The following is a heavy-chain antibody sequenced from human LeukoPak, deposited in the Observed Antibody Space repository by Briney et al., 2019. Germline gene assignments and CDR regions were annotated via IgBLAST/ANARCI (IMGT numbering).Heavy chain of an antibody. V-gene: IGHV4-61*05. D-gene: IGHD3-10*01. Sequence: SETLSLTCTVSGGSISSSSYYWGWIRQPPGKGLEWIGYIYYSGSTNYNPSLKSRVTISVDTSKNQFSLKLSSVTAADTAVYYCVSSKELWFGELLSAFDIWGPGTMVTVSS. CDR3: VSSKELWFGELLSAFDI. CDR1: GGSISSSSYY. CDR2: IYYSGST. J-gene: IGHJ3*02.